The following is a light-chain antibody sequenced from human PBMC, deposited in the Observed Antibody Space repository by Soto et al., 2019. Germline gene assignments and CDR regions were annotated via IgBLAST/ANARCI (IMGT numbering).Light chain of an antibody. CDR2: GAS. J-gene: IGKJ4*01. CDR3: PQYHDWPLT. V-gene: IGKV3-15*01. CDR1: QSVSSS. Sequence: EIVMTQSPATLYVSPGERATLSCSASQSVSSSLAWYQQKHGQAPRLLIQGASTSATDIPARFSGSGSGTEFTLTITSLQPEDFAVYYCPQYHDWPLTFGGGTTVEVK.